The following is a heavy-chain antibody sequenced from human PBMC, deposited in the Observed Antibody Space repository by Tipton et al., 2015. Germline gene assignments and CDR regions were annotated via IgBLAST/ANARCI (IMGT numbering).Heavy chain of an antibody. Sequence: LRLSCTVSGGSISGYYWSWIRQPPGKGLEWIGYIFYSGSINYNPSLKSRVTISIDTSKNQFSLKLSSVTAADTAVYYCARVEDYSGSGTYYFDYWGQGTLVTVSS. V-gene: IGHV4-59*01. CDR1: GGSISGYY. CDR3: ARVEDYSGSGTYYFDY. J-gene: IGHJ4*02. D-gene: IGHD3-10*01. CDR2: IFYSGSI.